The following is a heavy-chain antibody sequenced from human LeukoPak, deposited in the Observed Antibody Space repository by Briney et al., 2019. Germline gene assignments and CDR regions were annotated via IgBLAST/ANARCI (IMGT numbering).Heavy chain of an antibody. Sequence: GGSLRLSCTASGLTFTNYWMIWVRQAPGKGLEWVANINHDASDKYYVGSVEGRFTISRDNAKNSLFLQMNSLRAEDTGVYYCATSSYSSSSSWGQGTLVTVSS. D-gene: IGHD6-6*01. CDR1: GLTFTNYW. CDR3: ATSSYSSSSS. V-gene: IGHV3-7*01. CDR2: INHDASDK. J-gene: IGHJ5*02.